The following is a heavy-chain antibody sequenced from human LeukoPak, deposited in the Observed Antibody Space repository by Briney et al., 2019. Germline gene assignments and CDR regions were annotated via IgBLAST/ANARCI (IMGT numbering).Heavy chain of an antibody. CDR3: ARGGMVRGVMAFDY. D-gene: IGHD3-10*01. Sequence: SQTLSLTCTVSGGSISRGGYYWSWIRQHPGKGLEWIGYIYYSGSTYYNPSLKSRFTISVDTSKNQFSLKLSSVTAADTAVYYCARGGMVRGVMAFDYWGQGTLVTVSS. J-gene: IGHJ4*02. V-gene: IGHV4-31*03. CDR1: GGSISRGGYY. CDR2: IYYSGST.